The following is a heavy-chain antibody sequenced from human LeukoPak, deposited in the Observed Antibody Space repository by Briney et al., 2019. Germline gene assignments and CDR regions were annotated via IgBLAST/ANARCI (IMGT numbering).Heavy chain of an antibody. Sequence: ASVKVSCKASGYTFTGYYMHWVRQAPGQGLEWMGWINPNSGGTNYAQKFQGRVTMTRDTSNSTAYMELSRLRSDDTAVYYCARNLNGSGSRYYYYYMDVWGKGTTVTISS. CDR3: ARNLNGSGSRYYYYYMDV. D-gene: IGHD3-10*01. J-gene: IGHJ6*03. CDR2: INPNSGGT. CDR1: GYTFTGYY. V-gene: IGHV1-2*02.